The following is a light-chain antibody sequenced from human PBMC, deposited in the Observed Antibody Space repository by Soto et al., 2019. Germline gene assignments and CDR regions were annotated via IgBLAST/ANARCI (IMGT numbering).Light chain of an antibody. CDR2: AAS. CDR3: QQLNSYPLT. J-gene: IGKJ3*01. CDR1: QDIDNY. Sequence: IQLTQSPSSLSASIGDRITITCRASQDIDNYLAWYQQKPGRAPKLVIYAASTLQSGVPSRFSGSGSGTDFTLTISSLQPEDFATYFCQQLNSYPLTFGPGTKVDIK. V-gene: IGKV1-9*01.